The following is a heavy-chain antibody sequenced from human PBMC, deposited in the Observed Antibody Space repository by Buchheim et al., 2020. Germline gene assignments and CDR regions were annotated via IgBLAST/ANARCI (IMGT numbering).Heavy chain of an antibody. CDR3: ATQRRDGYNFWDY. D-gene: IGHD5-24*01. CDR1: GDSIISRSHY. V-gene: IGHV4-39*01. CDR2: ILYNGNT. Sequence: QLQLQESGPGLVKPSETLSLTCSVSGDSIISRSHYWGWIRQLPGKGLEWVGSILYNGNTYYSPSLKSRVTVFADTSKNQFSLKLSSVTAADTAVYYCATQRRDGYNFWDYWGQGTL. J-gene: IGHJ4*02.